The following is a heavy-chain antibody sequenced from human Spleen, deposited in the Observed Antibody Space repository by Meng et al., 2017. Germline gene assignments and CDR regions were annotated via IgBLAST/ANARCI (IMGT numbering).Heavy chain of an antibody. J-gene: IGHJ3*02. Sequence: GESLKISCAASGFTFSSYSMNWVRQAPGKGLEWVSSISSSSSYIYYADSVKGRFTISRDNAKNSLYLQMNSLRAEDTAMYYCAKGGLLAGMRDAFDIWGQGTMVTVSS. CDR2: ISSSSSYI. CDR1: GFTFSSYS. V-gene: IGHV3-21*01. D-gene: IGHD6-19*01. CDR3: AKGGLLAGMRDAFDI.